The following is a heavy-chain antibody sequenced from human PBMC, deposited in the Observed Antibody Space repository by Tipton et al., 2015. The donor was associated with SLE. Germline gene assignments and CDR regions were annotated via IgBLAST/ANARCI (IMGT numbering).Heavy chain of an antibody. CDR2: INHSGST. J-gene: IGHJ5*02. Sequence: TLSLTCAVYGGSFSGYYWSWIRQPPGKGLEWIGEINHSGSTNYNPSLKSRVTISVDTSKNQFSLKLSSVTAADTAVYYCAIRRGLYCSSTSCPVGFDPWGQGTLVTVPS. D-gene: IGHD2-2*01. V-gene: IGHV4-34*01. CDR1: GGSFSGYY. CDR3: AIRRGLYCSSTSCPVGFDP.